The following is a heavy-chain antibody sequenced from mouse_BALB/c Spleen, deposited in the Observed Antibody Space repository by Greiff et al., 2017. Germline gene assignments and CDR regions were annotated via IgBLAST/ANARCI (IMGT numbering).Heavy chain of an antibody. J-gene: IGHJ4*01. CDR1: GFAFSSYD. V-gene: IGHV5-12-1*01. Sequence: EVQVVESGGGLVKPGGSLKLSCAASGFAFSSYDMSWVRQTPEKRLEWVAYISSGGGSTYYPDTVKGRFTISRDNAKNTLYLQMSSLKSEDTAMYYCARDGSYYYAMDYWGQGTSVTVSS. CDR2: ISSGGGST. CDR3: ARDGSYYYAMDY.